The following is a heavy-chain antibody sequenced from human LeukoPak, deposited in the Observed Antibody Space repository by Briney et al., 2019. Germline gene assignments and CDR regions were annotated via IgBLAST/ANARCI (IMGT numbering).Heavy chain of an antibody. D-gene: IGHD3-10*01. V-gene: IGHV1-2*02. CDR1: GYTFTGYY. CDR3: ARDSPPSITMVRGPPDDY. Sequence: ASVKVSCKASGYTFTGYYMHWVRQAPGQGLEWMGWINPNSGGTNYAQKFQGRVTMTRDTSISTAYMELSRLRSDDTAVYYCARDSPPSITMVRGPPDDYWGQGTLVTVSS. CDR2: INPNSGGT. J-gene: IGHJ4*02.